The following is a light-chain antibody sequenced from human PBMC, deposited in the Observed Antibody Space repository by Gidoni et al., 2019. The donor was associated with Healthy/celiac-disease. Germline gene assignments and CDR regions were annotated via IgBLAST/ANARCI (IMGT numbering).Light chain of an antibody. J-gene: IGKJ1*01. Sequence: IHMIPSPPTLPASVVDRVTIISRASQSISSWLASYQQKPGKGPKLLIYDAASLESGVPARFSGSGSGTEFTLTISSMQPDDYETDYCQQYNSYSPTWTFGQGTKVEIK. CDR2: DAA. CDR3: QQYNSYSPTWT. V-gene: IGKV1-5*02. CDR1: QSISSW.